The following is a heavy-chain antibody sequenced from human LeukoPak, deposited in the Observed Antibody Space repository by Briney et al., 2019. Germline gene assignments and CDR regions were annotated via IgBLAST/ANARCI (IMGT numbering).Heavy chain of an antibody. CDR2: IYHSGST. D-gene: IGHD3-10*01. CDR1: GYSISSGYY. J-gene: IGHJ4*02. V-gene: IGHV4-38-2*01. Sequence: PSETLSLTCAVSGYSISSGYYWGWIRQPPGKGLEWIGSIYHSGSTYYNPSLKSRVTVSIDTSKNQLSLKLNSVIAADTAVYYCARQSYDSRRLYYTYWGQGTLVTVSS. CDR3: ARQSYDSRRLYYTY.